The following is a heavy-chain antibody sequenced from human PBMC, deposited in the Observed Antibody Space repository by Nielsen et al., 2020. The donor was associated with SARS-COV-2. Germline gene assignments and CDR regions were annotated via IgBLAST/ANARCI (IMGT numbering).Heavy chain of an antibody. D-gene: IGHD6-13*01. CDR2: IYSGGST. CDR1: GFTVSSNY. V-gene: IGHV3-53*04. J-gene: IGHJ5*02. CDR3: ARDQIAAAGGLWFDP. Sequence: GSLKISCAASGFTVSSNYMSWVRQAPGKGLEWVSVIYSGGSTYYADSVKGRFTISRHNSKNTLYLQMNSLRAEDTAVYYCARDQIAAAGGLWFDPWGQGTLVTVSS.